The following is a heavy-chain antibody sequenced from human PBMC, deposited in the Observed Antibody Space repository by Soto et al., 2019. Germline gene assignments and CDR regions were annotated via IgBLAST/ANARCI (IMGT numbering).Heavy chain of an antibody. CDR3: AKELVRYNWFDP. CDR2: TSDSGGST. J-gene: IGHJ5*02. CDR1: GFTFTSYA. V-gene: IGHV3-23*01. Sequence: GSLRLSCAASGFTFTSYAMSWVRQAPGKGLEWVSATSDSGGSTYYADSVKGRFTISRDNSKNTLYLQMNSLRAEDTAVYYCAKELVRYNWFDPWGQGTQVTVSS. D-gene: IGHD3-16*02.